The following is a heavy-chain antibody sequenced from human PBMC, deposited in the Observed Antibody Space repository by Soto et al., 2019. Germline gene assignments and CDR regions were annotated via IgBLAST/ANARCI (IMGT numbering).Heavy chain of an antibody. Sequence: EVQLVESGGGLDKPGGSLRLSCAASGFTFSSYSMNWVRQAPGKGLEWVSSISSSSSYIYYADSVKGRFTISRDNAKNSLYLQMNSLRAEDTTVYYCARYQGSQQLVLNYYYGMDVWGQGTTVTVSS. J-gene: IGHJ6*02. CDR3: ARYQGSQQLVLNYYYGMDV. CDR1: GFTFSSYS. CDR2: ISSSSSYI. V-gene: IGHV3-21*01. D-gene: IGHD6-13*01.